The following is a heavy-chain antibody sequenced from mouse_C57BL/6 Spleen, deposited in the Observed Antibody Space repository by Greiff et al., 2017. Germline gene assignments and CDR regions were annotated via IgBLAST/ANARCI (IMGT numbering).Heavy chain of an antibody. CDR1: GYTFTSYW. CDR2: INPSSGYT. Sequence: VQLQQSGAELAKPGASVQLSCKASGYTFTSYWLHWVKQRPGKGLEWIGYINPSSGYTKYNQKFKDKATLTADKSSSTAYMQLSSLTSEDSAVYYCARTYRNYVVEYCDDRGPGSTLTGSS. CDR3: ARTYRNYVVEYCDD. J-gene: IGHJ2*01. D-gene: IGHD2-5*01. V-gene: IGHV1-7*01.